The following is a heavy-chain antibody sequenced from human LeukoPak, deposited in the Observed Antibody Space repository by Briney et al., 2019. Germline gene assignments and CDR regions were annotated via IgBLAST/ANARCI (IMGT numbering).Heavy chain of an antibody. J-gene: IGHJ4*02. V-gene: IGHV4-4*02. CDR3: ARHQVGANTFDY. CDR1: GGSISSGNW. CDR2: FYDGWST. D-gene: IGHD1-26*01. Sequence: ASETLSLTCAVSGGSISSGNWWSWVRQPPEKGLEWIGEFYDGWSTNYNPSLKGRVTISVDESNNQFYLKLNSVTAADTAVYYCARHQVGANTFDYWGQGTLVTVSS.